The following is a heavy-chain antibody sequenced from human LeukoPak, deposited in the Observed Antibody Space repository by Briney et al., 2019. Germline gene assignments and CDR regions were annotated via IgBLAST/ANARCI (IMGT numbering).Heavy chain of an antibody. V-gene: IGHV3-21*01. D-gene: IGHD2-21*01. CDR3: ARDRVLVCLDF. CDR2: ISSTSVYI. J-gene: IGHJ4*02. CDR1: GFTFISYT. Sequence: GGSLRLSCAASGFTFISYTMNWVRQAPGKGLEWVASISSTSVYIYYADSVKGRFTISRDNAKNSLFLQMNSLRAEDTAVYYRARDRVLVCLDFWGQGTLVTVSS.